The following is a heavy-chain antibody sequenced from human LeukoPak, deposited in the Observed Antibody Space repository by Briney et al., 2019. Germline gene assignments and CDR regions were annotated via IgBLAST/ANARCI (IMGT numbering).Heavy chain of an antibody. CDR2: ISYDGSNK. V-gene: IGHV3-30*04. Sequence: GGSLRLSCAASGFTFSSYAMHWVRQAPGKGLEWVAVISYDGSNKYYAGSVKGRFTISRDNSKNTLYLQMNSLRAEDTAVYYCARDAEGDYYYDSSGYYDYWGQGTLVTVSS. J-gene: IGHJ4*02. CDR1: GFTFSSYA. D-gene: IGHD3-22*01. CDR3: ARDAEGDYYYDSSGYYDY.